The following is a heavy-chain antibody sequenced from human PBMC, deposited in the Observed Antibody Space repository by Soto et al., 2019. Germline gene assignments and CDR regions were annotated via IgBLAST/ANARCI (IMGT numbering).Heavy chain of an antibody. Sequence: SETLSLTCTVSGGSISSGDYYWSWIRQPPGKGLGWIGYIYYSGSTYYNPSLKSRVTISVDTSKNQFSLKLSSVTAADTAVYYCARVDTAMGTGFDYWGQGTLVTVSS. J-gene: IGHJ4*02. V-gene: IGHV4-30-4*01. CDR3: ARVDTAMGTGFDY. CDR1: GGSISSGDYY. D-gene: IGHD5-18*01. CDR2: IYYSGST.